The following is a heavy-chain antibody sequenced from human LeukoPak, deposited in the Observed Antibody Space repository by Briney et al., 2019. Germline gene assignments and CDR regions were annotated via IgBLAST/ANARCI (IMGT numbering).Heavy chain of an antibody. CDR1: GFTFSSYA. J-gene: IGHJ4*02. V-gene: IGHV3-23*01. D-gene: IGHD1-26*01. CDR3: AKGEAAFRAYYFDY. CDR2: ISGSGGST. Sequence: GGSLRLSCAASGFTFSSYAMSWVRQAPEKGLEWVSAISGSGGSTYYADSVKGRFTISRDNSKNTLYLQMNSLRAEDTAVYYCAKGEAAFRAYYFDYWGQGTLVTVSS.